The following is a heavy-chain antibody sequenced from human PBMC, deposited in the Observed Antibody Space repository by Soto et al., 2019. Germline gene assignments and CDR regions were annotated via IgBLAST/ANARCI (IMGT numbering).Heavy chain of an antibody. J-gene: IGHJ6*02. CDR1: GGSISSYY. Sequence: SETLSLTCTVSGGSISSYYWSWIRQPPGKGLEWIGYIYYSGSTNNNPSLKSRVTISVDTSKNQLSLKLSSVTAADTAVYYCARFPYYYDSSGYYWGKNGMDVWGQGTTVTVSS. D-gene: IGHD3-22*01. CDR2: IYYSGST. CDR3: ARFPYYYDSSGYYWGKNGMDV. V-gene: IGHV4-59*01.